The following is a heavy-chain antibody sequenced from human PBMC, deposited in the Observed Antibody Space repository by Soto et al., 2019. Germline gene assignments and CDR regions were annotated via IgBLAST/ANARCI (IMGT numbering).Heavy chain of an antibody. CDR2: IKDGGRT. D-gene: IGHD5-12*01. V-gene: IGHV4-34*01. J-gene: IGHJ4*02. Sequence: QVQLQQWGAGLLKPSETLSLNCAVNGETLSGYYWSWIHQPPGKGLEWIGEIKDGGRTNYSPSLKSRATISSDTSNNQFSLRLYSVTAADTGVYYCARGQEGVVATHWDQGTLVTVSS. CDR3: ARGQEGVVATH. CDR1: GETLSGYY.